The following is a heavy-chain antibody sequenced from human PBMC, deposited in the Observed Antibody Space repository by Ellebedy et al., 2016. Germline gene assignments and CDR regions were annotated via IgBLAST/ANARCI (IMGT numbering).Heavy chain of an antibody. CDR1: GLNFNTFF. J-gene: IGHJ4*02. V-gene: IGHV3-23*01. Sequence: GESLKISXTASGLNFNTFFMSWVRQAPGKGLEWVSTISAGSDITRLADSVKGRFTISRDSSKNSVYLRMNNLRVDDTALYYCRQGHYFDQWGQGALVTVSS. CDR3: RQGHYFDQ. CDR2: ISAGSDIT.